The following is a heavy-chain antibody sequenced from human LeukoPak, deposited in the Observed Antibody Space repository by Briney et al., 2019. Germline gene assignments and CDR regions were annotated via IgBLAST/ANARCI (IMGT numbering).Heavy chain of an antibody. V-gene: IGHV4-34*01. CDR1: GGSFSGYY. CDR3: ARDLQLLPFYYYGMDV. Sequence: SETLSLTCVVSGGSFSGYYWSWIRQPPGKGLEWIGEINHSGSTNYNPSLKSRVTISVDTSKNQFSLKLSSVTAADTAVYYCARDLQLLPFYYYGMDVWGQGTTVTVSS. D-gene: IGHD2-2*01. J-gene: IGHJ6*02. CDR2: INHSGST.